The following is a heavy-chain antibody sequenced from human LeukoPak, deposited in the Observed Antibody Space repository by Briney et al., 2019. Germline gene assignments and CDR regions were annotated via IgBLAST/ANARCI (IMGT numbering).Heavy chain of an antibody. Sequence: GESLRLSCAASGFSFTTYWMSWVRQAPGKGLEWASTIYSGGSTHYADSVQGRFTISRDNSKNTLYLQMNSLRAEDTAVYYCARGYHDYWGQGTLVTVSS. D-gene: IGHD3-16*02. V-gene: IGHV3-66*01. J-gene: IGHJ4*02. CDR2: IYSGGST. CDR3: ARGYHDY. CDR1: GFSFTTYW.